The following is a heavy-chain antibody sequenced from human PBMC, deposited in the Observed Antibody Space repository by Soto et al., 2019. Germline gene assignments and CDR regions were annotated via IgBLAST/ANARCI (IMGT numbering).Heavy chain of an antibody. Sequence: GASVKVSFKASGYTFTSFGISWVRQAPGQGLEWMGWINTYNGNTNYAQRLQGRVTMTTDTSTSTAYMELSSLRSDDTAVYYCARGIKYGDYTRWLDPRGPGTLVTVSS. D-gene: IGHD4-17*01. J-gene: IGHJ5*02. CDR2: INTYNGNT. V-gene: IGHV1-18*01. CDR3: ARGIKYGDYTRWLDP. CDR1: GYTFTSFG.